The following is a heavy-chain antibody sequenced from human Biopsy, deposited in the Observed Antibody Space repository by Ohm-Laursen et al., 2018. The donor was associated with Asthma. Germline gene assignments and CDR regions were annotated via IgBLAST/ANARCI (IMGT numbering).Heavy chain of an antibody. V-gene: IGHV1-69*13. CDR2: INSVFGTT. CDR1: GGTFNTYV. J-gene: IGHJ4*02. D-gene: IGHD2-2*01. Sequence: SVMVSCKSLGGTFNTYVIGWVRQAPGQGLEWMGGINSVFGTTTYPQKFQDRVTITADDSTSTVYMELSSPRSEDTAVYYCARKAGSCISRTCYSLDFWGQGTLVTVSS. CDR3: ARKAGSCISRTCYSLDF.